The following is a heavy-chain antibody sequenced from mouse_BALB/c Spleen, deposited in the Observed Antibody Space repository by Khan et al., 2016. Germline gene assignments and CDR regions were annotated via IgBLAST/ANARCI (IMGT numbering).Heavy chain of an antibody. CDR2: INYSGST. D-gene: IGHD2-4*01. J-gene: IGHJ2*01. CDR1: GYSITSDYA. V-gene: IGHV3-2*02. Sequence: EVQLQESGPGLVKPSQSLSLTCTVTGYSITSDYAWNWIRQFPGNKLEWMGYINYSGSTTYNPSLKSRISISRDTSKNQFFLQLNSVTTEDTATYYRAIRGTMITYFDYWGQGTTLTVSS. CDR3: AIRGTMITYFDY.